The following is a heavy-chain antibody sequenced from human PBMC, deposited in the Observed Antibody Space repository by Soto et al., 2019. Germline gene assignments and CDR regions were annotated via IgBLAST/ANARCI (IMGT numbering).Heavy chain of an antibody. J-gene: IGHJ4*02. CDR1: GDSIRNYY. CDR3: ARGHTYRTFDY. Sequence: SETLSLTCTVSGDSIRNYYXSWIRQPPGKGLEWIGSMYYSGSTNYNPSLKSQVSISADTSKNHFSLNLSSVTAADTAVYYCARGHTYRTFDYWGQGTLVTSPQ. D-gene: IGHD3-16*02. V-gene: IGHV4-59*01. CDR2: MYYSGST.